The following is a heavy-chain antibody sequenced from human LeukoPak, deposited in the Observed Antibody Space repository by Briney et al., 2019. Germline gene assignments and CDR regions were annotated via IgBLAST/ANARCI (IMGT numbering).Heavy chain of an antibody. CDR2: IYNSGST. V-gene: IGHV4-30-4*08. CDR3: ARGKGYSYGIDY. Sequence: SETLSLTCTVSGGSISSGGYYWSWIRQAPGKGLEWIGHIYNSGSTHYNPSLKSRVTISSDTSKNQFSLKLSSVTAADTAVYYCARGKGYSYGIDYWGQGTLVTVSS. J-gene: IGHJ4*02. D-gene: IGHD5-18*01. CDR1: GGSISSGGYY.